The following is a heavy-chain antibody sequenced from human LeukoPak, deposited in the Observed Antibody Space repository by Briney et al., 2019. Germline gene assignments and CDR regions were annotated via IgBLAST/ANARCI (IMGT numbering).Heavy chain of an antibody. CDR1: GFTFSSYD. CDR3: ARASYYDSSIDY. CDR2: IGTAGDT. J-gene: IGHJ4*02. V-gene: IGHV3-13*01. D-gene: IGHD3-22*01. Sequence: GRSLRLSCAASGFTFSSYDMHWVRQATGKGLEWVSAIGTAGDTYHPGSVKGRFTISRENAKNSLYLQMNSLRAGDTAVYYCARASYYDSSIDYWGQGTLVTVSS.